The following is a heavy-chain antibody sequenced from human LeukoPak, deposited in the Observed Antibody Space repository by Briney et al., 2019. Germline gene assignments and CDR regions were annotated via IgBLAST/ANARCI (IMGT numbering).Heavy chain of an antibody. D-gene: IGHD4-23*01. V-gene: IGHV1-3*01. Sequence: GASVKVSCKASGYTFTSYAMHWVRQAPGQRLEWMGWINAGNGNTKYSQKFQGRVTITRDTSASTAYMELSSLRSEDMAVYYCAVGLDYGGNSFDYWGQGTLVTVSS. CDR2: INAGNGNT. J-gene: IGHJ4*02. CDR1: GYTFTSYA. CDR3: AVGLDYGGNSFDY.